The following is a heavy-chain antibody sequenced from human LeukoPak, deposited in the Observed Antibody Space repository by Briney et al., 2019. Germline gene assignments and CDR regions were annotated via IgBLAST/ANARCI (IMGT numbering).Heavy chain of an antibody. J-gene: IGHJ6*02. CDR1: GGTFSSYA. CDR3: ARDVYGDYGRYYYGMDV. D-gene: IGHD4-17*01. CDR2: IIPIFGTA. Sequence: SVKVSCTASGGTFSSYAISWVRQAPGQGLEWMGGIIPIFGTANYAQKFQGRVTITADESTSTAYMELSSLRSEDTAVYYCARDVYGDYGRYYYGMDVWGQGTTVTVSS. V-gene: IGHV1-69*01.